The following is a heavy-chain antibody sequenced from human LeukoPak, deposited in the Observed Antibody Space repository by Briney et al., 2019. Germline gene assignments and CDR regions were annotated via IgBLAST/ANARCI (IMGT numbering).Heavy chain of an antibody. D-gene: IGHD3-3*01. CDR1: GYSISSGYY. CDR3: ARQHDFWSGYASGFDP. V-gene: IGHV4-38-2*01. CDR2: ICHSGSA. J-gene: IGHJ5*02. Sequence: SETLSLTCAVSGYSISSGYYWGWIRQPPGKGLEWIGSICHSGSAYYNPSLKSRVTISVDTSKNQFSLRLSSVTAADTAVYYCARQHDFWSGYASGFDPWGQGTLVTVSS.